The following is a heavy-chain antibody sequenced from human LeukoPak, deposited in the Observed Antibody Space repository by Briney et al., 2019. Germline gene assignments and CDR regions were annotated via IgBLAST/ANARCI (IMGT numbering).Heavy chain of an antibody. D-gene: IGHD5-18*01. J-gene: IGHJ5*02. CDR2: INHSGST. CDR3: ARGVGYSTRFDP. Sequence: KPSETLSLTCAVYGGSFSGYYWSWIRQPPGKGLEWIGEINHSGSTNYNPSFKSRVTISVDTSKNQFSLKVSSVTAADTAVYYCARGVGYSTRFDPWGQGTLVTVSS. V-gene: IGHV4-34*01. CDR1: GGSFSGYY.